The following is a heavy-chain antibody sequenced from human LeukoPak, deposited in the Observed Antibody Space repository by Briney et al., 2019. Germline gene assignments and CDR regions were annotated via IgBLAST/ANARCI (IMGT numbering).Heavy chain of an antibody. CDR3: AKVARDIVVVPAAIPPNWFDP. Sequence: PGGSLRLSCAASGFPFTNYAMSWVRQAPGQGLEWVSAISGSGRSTYYADSVKGRFTISRDNSKNTLYLQMNSLRAEDTAVYYCAKVARDIVVVPAAIPPNWFDPWGQGTLVTVSS. CDR2: ISGSGRST. V-gene: IGHV3-23*01. J-gene: IGHJ5*02. D-gene: IGHD2-2*01. CDR1: GFPFTNYA.